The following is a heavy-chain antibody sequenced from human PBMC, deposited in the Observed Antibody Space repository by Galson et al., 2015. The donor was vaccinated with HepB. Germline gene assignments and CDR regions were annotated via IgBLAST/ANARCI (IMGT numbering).Heavy chain of an antibody. CDR2: VDPEDGET. D-gene: IGHD3-10*01. V-gene: IGHV1-69-2*01. CDR3: ATAFRRFGDTDY. Sequence: VKVSCKVSGYTFTDYYMHWVQQAPGKGLEWMGPVDPEDGETIYAEKFQGRVTITADTSTDTAYMELSSLRSEDTAVYYCATAFRRFGDTDYWGQGTLVTVSS. J-gene: IGHJ4*02. CDR1: GYTFTDYY.